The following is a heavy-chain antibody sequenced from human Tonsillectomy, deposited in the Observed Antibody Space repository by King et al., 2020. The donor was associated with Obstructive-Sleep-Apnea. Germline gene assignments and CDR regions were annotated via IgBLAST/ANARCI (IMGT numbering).Heavy chain of an antibody. Sequence: HVQLQQWGAGLLKPSETLSLTCAVYGGSFSDYYWSWIRQPPGKGLEWIGEINHSGNTNSNPSLKSRVTISVDTSNNQFSLKLSSVTAADTAVYYCARGSGAAAVNWFDPWGQGTLVTVSS. CDR3: ARGSGAAAVNWFDP. V-gene: IGHV4-34*01. J-gene: IGHJ5*02. CDR2: INHSGNT. CDR1: GGSFSDYY. D-gene: IGHD6-13*01.